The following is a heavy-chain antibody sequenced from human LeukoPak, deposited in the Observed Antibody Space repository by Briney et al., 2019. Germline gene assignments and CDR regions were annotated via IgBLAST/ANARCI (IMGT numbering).Heavy chain of an antibody. CDR1: GGSISGYY. V-gene: IGHV4-4*07. D-gene: IGHD2-2*01. J-gene: IGHJ3*02. CDR2: FYTSENT. CDR3: ARTRCTSISCLAHDTFDI. Sequence: PSETLSLTCTVSGGSISGYYWSWIRQPAGKELEWIGRFYTSENTNFNPSLKSRVTMSVDTSRNQFSLKLTSVTAADSAFYYCARTRCTSISCLAHDTFDIWGQGTMVTVSS.